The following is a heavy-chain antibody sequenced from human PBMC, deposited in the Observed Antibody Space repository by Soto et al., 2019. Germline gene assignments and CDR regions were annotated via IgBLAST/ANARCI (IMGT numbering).Heavy chain of an antibody. CDR3: ARGPEYFDY. J-gene: IGHJ4*02. Sequence: QVQLQQWGAGLLKPSETLSLTCAVYGGSFSGYYWSWIRQPPGKGLEWIGEINHSGSTNYNPSLTSRVPTSVDTSTNQFSLKLSSVTAADTAVYSCARGPEYFDYWGQGTLVTVSS. V-gene: IGHV4-34*01. CDR1: GGSFSGYY. CDR2: INHSGST.